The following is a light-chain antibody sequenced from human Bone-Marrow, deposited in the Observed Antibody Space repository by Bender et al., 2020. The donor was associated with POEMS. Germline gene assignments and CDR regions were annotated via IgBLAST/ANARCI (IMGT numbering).Light chain of an antibody. CDR3: SSYTSSNTLDV. V-gene: IGLV2-14*03. J-gene: IGLJ1*01. Sequence: QSALTQPASVSGSPGQSITISCTGTGSDVGVYDYVSWYQQHPGKAHKLMIYDVSNRPSGVSNRFSGSKSGNTASLTISGLQAEDEADYYCSSYTSSNTLDVFGTGTRVTVL. CDR1: GSDVGVYDY. CDR2: DVS.